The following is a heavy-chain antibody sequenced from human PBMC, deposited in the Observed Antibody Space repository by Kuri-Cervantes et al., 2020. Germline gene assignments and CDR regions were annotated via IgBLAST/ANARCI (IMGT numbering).Heavy chain of an antibody. D-gene: IGHD3-22*01. CDR1: GYTFTNYD. V-gene: IGHV1-8*01. CDR2: MDPNSGKT. CDR3: ARGRGDSSGYWRGWYYNYGMDV. J-gene: IGHJ6*02. Sequence: ASVKVSCKAAGYTFTNYDINWVRQATGQGLEWMGWMDPNSGKTGFAQKFQGRVTMTRNTSISTAYMELSSLRSEDTAVYYCARGRGDSSGYWRGWYYNYGMDVWGQGTTVTVSS.